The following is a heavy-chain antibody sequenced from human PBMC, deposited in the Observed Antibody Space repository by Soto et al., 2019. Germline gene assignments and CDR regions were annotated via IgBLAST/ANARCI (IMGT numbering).Heavy chain of an antibody. CDR1: GGTFSSYA. CDR2: IIPIFGTA. J-gene: IGHJ2*01. CDR3: ARYCMGGVVRYFDL. V-gene: IGHV1-69*01. Sequence: QVQLVQSGAEVKKPESSVKVSCKGSGGTFSSYAISWVRQAPGQGLEWMGGIIPIFGTANYAQKFQGRVTIIADESTSTGYMELISLRSEDTAVYYCARYCMGGVVRYFDLWGRGTLVTVSS. D-gene: IGHD3-3*01.